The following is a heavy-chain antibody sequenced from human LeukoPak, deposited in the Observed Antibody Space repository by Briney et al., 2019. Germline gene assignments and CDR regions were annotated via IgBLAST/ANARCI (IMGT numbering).Heavy chain of an antibody. CDR2: IWYDGSTK. V-gene: IGHV3-33*01. CDR3: ASLRRDSSGWYYFDY. J-gene: IGHJ4*02. CDR1: GFTFRNYG. Sequence: GGSLRLSCAASGFTFRNYGMQWVRQAPGKGLEWVAVIWYDGSTKYYADSVKGRFTIPRDNSKNALFLQMNSLRAEDTAVYYCASLRRDSSGWYYFDYWGQGTLVTVSS. D-gene: IGHD6-19*01.